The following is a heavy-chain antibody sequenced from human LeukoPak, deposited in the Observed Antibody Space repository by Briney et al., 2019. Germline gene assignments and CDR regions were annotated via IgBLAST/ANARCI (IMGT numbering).Heavy chain of an antibody. CDR3: ARDRGAIYGSGRRDAFDI. CDR1: GYTFTGYY. J-gene: IGHJ3*02. CDR2: INPNSGGT. Sequence: ASVKVSCKASGYTFTGYYMHWVRQAPGQGLEWMGWINPNSGGTNYVQKFQGRVTMTRDTSISTAYMELSRLRSDDTAVYYCARDRGAIYGSGRRDAFDIWGQGTMVTVSS. V-gene: IGHV1-2*02. D-gene: IGHD3-10*01.